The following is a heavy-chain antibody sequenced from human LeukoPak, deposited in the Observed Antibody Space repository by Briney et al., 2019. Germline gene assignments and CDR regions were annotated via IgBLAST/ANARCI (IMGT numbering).Heavy chain of an antibody. V-gene: IGHV3-33*01. CDR3: ARRARITMVKGEKINYFDY. CDR2: IWYDGSNK. J-gene: IGHJ4*02. D-gene: IGHD3-10*01. CDR1: GFTFSSYG. Sequence: GRSLRLSCAASGFTFSSYGMHWVRQAPGKGLEWVAVIWYDGSNKYYADSVKGRFTISRDNSKNTLYLQMNSLRAEDTAVYYCARRARITMVKGEKINYFDYWGQGTLVTVSS.